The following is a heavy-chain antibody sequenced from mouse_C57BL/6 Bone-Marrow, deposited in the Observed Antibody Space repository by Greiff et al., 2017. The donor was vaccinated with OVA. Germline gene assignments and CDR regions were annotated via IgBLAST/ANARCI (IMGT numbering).Heavy chain of an antibody. J-gene: IGHJ4*01. D-gene: IGHD1-1*01. V-gene: IGHV10-3*01. CDR1: GFTFNTYA. CDR3: VRDSYYGSRYLYAMDY. Sequence: EVKVVESGGGLVQPKGSLKLSCAASGFTFNTYAMHWVRQAPGKGLEWVARIRSKSSNYATYYAVSVKDRFTISRDDSQSMLYLHMNNLKTEDTAMYYCVRDSYYGSRYLYAMDYWGKGTSVTVSS. CDR2: IRSKSSNYAT.